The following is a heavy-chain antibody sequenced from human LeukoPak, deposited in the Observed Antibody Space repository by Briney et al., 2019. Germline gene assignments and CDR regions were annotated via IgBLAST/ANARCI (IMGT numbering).Heavy chain of an antibody. D-gene: IGHD4-17*01. CDR3: ARGQGTVTTH. CDR1: GGSFSGYY. V-gene: IGHV4-34*01. J-gene: IGHJ4*02. CDR2: INHSGSA. Sequence: ASETLSLTCAVSGGSFSGYYWTWIRQPPGEGLEWIGEINHSGSANYNPSLKGRVTISLDTSKNQFSLKLSSVTAADTAVYYCARGQGTVTTHWGQGTLVTVSS.